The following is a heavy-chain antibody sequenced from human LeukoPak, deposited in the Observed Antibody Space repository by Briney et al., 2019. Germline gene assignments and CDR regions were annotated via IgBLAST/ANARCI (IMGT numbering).Heavy chain of an antibody. CDR2: ISGSGGRT. V-gene: IGHV3-23*01. Sequence: GGTLRLSCGASGFTFSSYGMSWVRQAPGKGLEWVSGISGSGGRTYYADSVKGRFTISRDNSKNTLYLQMNSLRAEDTAVYYCVRMGRYGDYDYWGQGTLVTVSS. D-gene: IGHD4-17*01. CDR1: GFTFSSYG. CDR3: VRMGRYGDYDY. J-gene: IGHJ4*02.